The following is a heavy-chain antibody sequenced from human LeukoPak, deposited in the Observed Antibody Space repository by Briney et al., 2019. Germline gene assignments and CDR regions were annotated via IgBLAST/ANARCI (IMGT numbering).Heavy chain of an antibody. J-gene: IGHJ4*02. D-gene: IGHD2-21*02. CDR3: VREDTPATANY. V-gene: IGHV3-53*01. CDR2: IYSGGST. Sequence: GGSLRLSCAASGFTVSSNYMSWVRQAPGKGLEWVSVIYSGGSTYYADSVKGRFTISRDNSKNTLYLQMNSLRAEDTAVYYCVREDTPATANYWGQGTLVTISS. CDR1: GFTVSSNY.